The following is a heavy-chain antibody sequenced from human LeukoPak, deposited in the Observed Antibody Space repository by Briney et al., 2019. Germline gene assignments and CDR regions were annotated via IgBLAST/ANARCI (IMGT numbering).Heavy chain of an antibody. CDR3: ARNYNWNDGSYYYYGMDV. J-gene: IGHJ6*02. CDR2: IWYDGSNK. CDR1: GFTFSSYG. D-gene: IGHD1-1*01. V-gene: IGHV3-33*08. Sequence: PGGSLRLSCSASGFTFSSYGMHWVRQAPAKGLEWVAVIWYDGSNKYYADSVKGRFTISRDNSKNTLYLQMNSLRAEDTAVYYCARNYNWNDGSYYYYGMDVWGQGTTVTVSS.